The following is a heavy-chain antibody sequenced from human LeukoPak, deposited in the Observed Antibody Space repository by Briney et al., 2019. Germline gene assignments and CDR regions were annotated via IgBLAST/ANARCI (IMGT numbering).Heavy chain of an antibody. Sequence: PSQTLSLTCTVSGGSISSGDYYWSWIRQPPGKGLEWIGYIYYSGSTYYNPSLKSRVTISVDTSKNQFSLKLSSVTAADTAVYYCARVGGGNLWFDYWGQGTLVTVSS. CDR3: ARVGGGNLWFDY. J-gene: IGHJ4*02. D-gene: IGHD4-23*01. V-gene: IGHV4-30-4*01. CDR1: GGSISSGDYY. CDR2: IYYSGST.